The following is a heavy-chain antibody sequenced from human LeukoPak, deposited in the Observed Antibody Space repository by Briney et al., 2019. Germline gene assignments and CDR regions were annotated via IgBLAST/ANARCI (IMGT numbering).Heavy chain of an antibody. D-gene: IGHD3-3*01. CDR3: ATDLTPKDPKNYDFWSGSMNMDV. CDR2: FDPEDGET. Sequence: ASVKVSCKVSGYTLTELSMHWVRQAPGKGLEWMGGFDPEDGETIYAQKFQGRVTMTEDTSTDTAYMELSSLRSEDTAVYYCATDLTPKDPKNYDFWSGSMNMDVWGKGTTVTVSS. V-gene: IGHV1-24*01. CDR1: GYTLTELS. J-gene: IGHJ6*03.